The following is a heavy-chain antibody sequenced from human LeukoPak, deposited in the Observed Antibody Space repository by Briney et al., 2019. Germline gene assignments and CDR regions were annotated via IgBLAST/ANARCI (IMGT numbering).Heavy chain of an antibody. Sequence: PSETLSLTCTVSGGSISTYYWSWIRQPPGNGLEWIGYIYHSGSTKYNPSLKSRVTISVDTSQNQFSLKLSSVTAADTAVYYCARDGYSGSDALWGQGTLVTVSS. CDR2: IYHSGST. D-gene: IGHD5-12*01. J-gene: IGHJ4*02. V-gene: IGHV4-59*01. CDR1: GGSISTYY. CDR3: ARDGYSGSDAL.